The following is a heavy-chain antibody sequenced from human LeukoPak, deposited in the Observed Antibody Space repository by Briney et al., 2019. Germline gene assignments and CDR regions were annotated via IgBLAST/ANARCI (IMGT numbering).Heavy chain of an antibody. CDR1: GFSFSSYG. V-gene: IGHV3-30*02. J-gene: IGHJ3*02. CDR2: IRYDGSNK. Sequence: PGRSLRLSCAASGFSFSSYGMHWVRQAPGKGLEWVAFIRYDGSNKYYADSVKGRFTISRDNSKNTLYLQMNSLRAEDTAVYYCAKGSTYIAAHGDAFDIWGQGTMVTVSS. D-gene: IGHD6-6*01. CDR3: AKGSTYIAAHGDAFDI.